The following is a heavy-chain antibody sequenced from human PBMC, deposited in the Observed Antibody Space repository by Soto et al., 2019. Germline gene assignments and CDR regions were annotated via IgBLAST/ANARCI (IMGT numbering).Heavy chain of an antibody. V-gene: IGHV4-38-2*02. D-gene: IGHD6-19*01. Sequence: SETLSLTCTVSGDSISSGSYWGWIRQPPGEGPEWIASIYHGGTTFYNPSLKSRISISVDTSKNQFSLRLTSVTAADTATYYCARVHVTVVAGSTFDYWGPGTLVTVSS. CDR3: ARVHVTVVAGSTFDY. J-gene: IGHJ4*03. CDR1: GDSISSGSY. CDR2: IYHGGTT.